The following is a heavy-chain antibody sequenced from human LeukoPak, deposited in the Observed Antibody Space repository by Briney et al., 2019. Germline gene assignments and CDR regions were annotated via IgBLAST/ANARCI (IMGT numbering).Heavy chain of an antibody. Sequence: SETLSLTCAVYGGSFSDYDWSWIRQPPGKGLEWIGEINPSGHTNYNPSLKSRVTISVDTSKKQFSLKLSSVTAADTAVYYCARGQYYDFWSGYYVSGNWFDPWGQGTLVTVSS. D-gene: IGHD3-3*01. J-gene: IGHJ5*02. V-gene: IGHV4-34*01. CDR1: GGSFSDYD. CDR3: ARGQYYDFWSGYYVSGNWFDP. CDR2: INPSGHT.